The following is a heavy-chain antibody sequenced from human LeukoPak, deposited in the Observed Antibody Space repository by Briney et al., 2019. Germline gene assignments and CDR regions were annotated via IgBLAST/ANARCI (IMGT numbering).Heavy chain of an antibody. CDR3: ARGAPFDGSYYFDY. Sequence: SETLSLTCTVSGGSISSSSYYWGWIRQPPGKGLEWIGSIYYSGSTYYNPSLKSRVTISVDTSKNQFSLKLSSVTAADTAVYYCARGAPFDGSYYFDYWGQGTLVTVSS. V-gene: IGHV4-39*01. CDR1: GGSISSSSYY. J-gene: IGHJ4*02. CDR2: IYYSGST. D-gene: IGHD1-26*01.